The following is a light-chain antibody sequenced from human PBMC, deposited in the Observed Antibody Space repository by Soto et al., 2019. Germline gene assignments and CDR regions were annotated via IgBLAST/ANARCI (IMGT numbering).Light chain of an antibody. CDR2: GAS. CDR1: QSITRDY. Sequence: EIVLTQSPDTLALSPGGRATLSCRASQSITRDYLGWYQQTPGQAPRLLIFGASSRATGIPARFSGSGSGTDFTLTISSLEPEDFAVYYCQQRSNWPPSITFGQGTRLEIK. V-gene: IGKV3-11*01. J-gene: IGKJ5*01. CDR3: QQRSNWPPSIT.